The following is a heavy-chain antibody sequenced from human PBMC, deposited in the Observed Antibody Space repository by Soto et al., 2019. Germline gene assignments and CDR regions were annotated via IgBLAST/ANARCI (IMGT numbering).Heavy chain of an antibody. CDR3: AGQSKSGWYDFDY. J-gene: IGHJ4*02. CDR1: GGSIXSSSYY. V-gene: IGHV4-39*01. CDR2: IYYSGST. Sequence: SETLSLTCTVSGGSIXSSSYYLGWIRQPPGKGLEWIGSIYYSGSTYYNPSLKSRVTISVDTSKNQFSLKLSSVTAADTAVYYCAGQSKSGWYDFDYWGQGTLVTVSS. D-gene: IGHD6-19*01.